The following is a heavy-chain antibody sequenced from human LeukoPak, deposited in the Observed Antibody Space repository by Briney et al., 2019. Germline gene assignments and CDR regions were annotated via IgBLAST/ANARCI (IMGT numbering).Heavy chain of an antibody. Sequence: SETLSLTCAVSGGSISSSNWWSWVRQPPGKGLEWIGEIYHSGSTNYNPSLKSRVTISVDKSKNQFSLKLSSVTAADTAVYYCARHPYYYGSGSSITPPFDYWGQGTLVTVSS. CDR1: GGSISSSNW. D-gene: IGHD3-10*01. J-gene: IGHJ4*02. CDR3: ARHPYYYGSGSSITPPFDY. V-gene: IGHV4-4*02. CDR2: IYHSGST.